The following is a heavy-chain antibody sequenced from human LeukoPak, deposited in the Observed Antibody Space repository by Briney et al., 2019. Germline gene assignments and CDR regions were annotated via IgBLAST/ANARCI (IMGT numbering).Heavy chain of an antibody. V-gene: IGHV3-33*01. CDR2: IWSDGSNT. J-gene: IGHJ4*02. CDR1: GFTFNNYG. Sequence: GRSLRLSCAASGFTFNNYGMHWVRQAPGKGLEWLAVIWSDGSNTYYADSVKGRFTISRDNSKDTLYLQMSSLSAEDTAVYYCARDRKELLRPSFADYWGQGTLVTVSS. D-gene: IGHD1-7*01. CDR3: ARDRKELLRPSFADY.